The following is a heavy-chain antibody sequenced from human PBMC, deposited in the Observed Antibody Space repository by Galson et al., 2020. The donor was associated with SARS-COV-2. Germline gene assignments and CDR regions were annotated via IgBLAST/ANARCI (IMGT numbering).Heavy chain of an antibody. CDR3: ARVSAHQLLYRNYYSYYYMDV. D-gene: IGHD2-2*02. CDR1: GGTFSSYA. CDR2: IIPIFGTA. Sequence: SVKVSCKASGGTFSSYAISWVRQAPGQGLEWMGGIIPIFGTANYAQKFQGRVTITADKSTSTAYMELSSLRSEDTAVYYCARVSAHQLLYRNYYSYYYMDVWGKGTTVTVSS. J-gene: IGHJ6*03. V-gene: IGHV1-69*06.